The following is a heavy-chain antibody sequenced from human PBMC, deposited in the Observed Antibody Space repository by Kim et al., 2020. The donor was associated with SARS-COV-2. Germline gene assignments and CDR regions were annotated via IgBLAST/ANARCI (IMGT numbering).Heavy chain of an antibody. V-gene: IGHV4-4*02. D-gene: IGHD2-2*01. Sequence: SETLSLTCAVSGGSISSSNWWSWVRQPPGKGLEWIGEIYHSGSTNYNPSLKSRVTISVDKSKNQFSLKLSSVTAADTAVYYCARGGYCSSTSCYPYYYYYGMDVWGQGTRVTVSS. J-gene: IGHJ6*02. CDR1: GGSISSSNW. CDR2: IYHSGST. CDR3: ARGGYCSSTSCYPYYYYYGMDV.